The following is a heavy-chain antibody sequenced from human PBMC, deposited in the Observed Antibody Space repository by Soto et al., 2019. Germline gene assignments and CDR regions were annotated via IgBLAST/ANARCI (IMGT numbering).Heavy chain of an antibody. Sequence: QVQLVESGGGVVQPGRSLRLSCAASGFTFSSYAMHWVRQAPGKGLEWVAVISYDGSNKYYADSVKGRFTISRDNSKNTLYLQMNSLRAEDTAVYYCARRPMTTVTTGDYWGQGTLVTVSS. V-gene: IGHV3-30-3*01. CDR1: GFTFSSYA. J-gene: IGHJ4*02. CDR2: ISYDGSNK. CDR3: ARRPMTTVTTGDY. D-gene: IGHD4-4*01.